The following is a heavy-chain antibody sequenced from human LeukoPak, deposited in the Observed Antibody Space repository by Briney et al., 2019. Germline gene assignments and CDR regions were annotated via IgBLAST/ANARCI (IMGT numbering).Heavy chain of an antibody. CDR1: GGSLSPYY. CDR3: ARGRRGNYFQDY. V-gene: IGHV4-59*06. Sequence: SETLSLTCSVSGGSLSPYYWSWIRQPPGKGLEWIGYIYYSGSTYYNPSLKSRVTISVDTSKNQFSLKLSSVTAADTAVYYCARGRRGNYFQDYWGQGTLVTVSS. D-gene: IGHD1-26*01. CDR2: IYYSGST. J-gene: IGHJ4*02.